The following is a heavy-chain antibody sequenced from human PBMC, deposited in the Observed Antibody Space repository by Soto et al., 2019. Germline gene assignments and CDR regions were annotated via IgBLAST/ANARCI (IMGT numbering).Heavy chain of an antibody. Sequence: QVQLVESGGGVVQPWRSLRLSCAASGFIFNEYGMHWVRQAPGKGLEWVAVIWYDGSNKYYADSVKGRFTFSRDNSKNTMSLQMNSLRADDTAVYYCARWSCSGSNCNLNQRSFDLWGQGTLVTVSS. CDR3: ARWSCSGSNCNLNQRSFDL. CDR1: GFIFNEYG. V-gene: IGHV3-33*03. D-gene: IGHD2-15*01. CDR2: IWYDGSNK. J-gene: IGHJ4*02.